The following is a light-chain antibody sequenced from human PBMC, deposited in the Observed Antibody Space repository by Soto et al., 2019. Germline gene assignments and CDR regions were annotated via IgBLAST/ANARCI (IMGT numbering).Light chain of an antibody. CDR3: QQYYTSPDT. CDR2: WAS. J-gene: IGKJ2*01. Sequence: DIVMTQSPDSLAVSLGERATINCKSSQRVLFRSDNKNYLAWYQQRSGQPPKLLIYWASTRESGVTDRFSGSGSGTEFTLAISSLQAEDVAVYYCQQYYTSPDTFGQGTKLEIK. V-gene: IGKV4-1*01. CDR1: QRVLFRSDNKNY.